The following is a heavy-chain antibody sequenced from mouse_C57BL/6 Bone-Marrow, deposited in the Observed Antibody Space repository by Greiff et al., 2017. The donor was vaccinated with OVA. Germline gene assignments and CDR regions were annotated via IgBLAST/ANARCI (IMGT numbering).Heavy chain of an antibody. J-gene: IGHJ3*01. CDR2: INPNNGGT. Sequence: EVQLQQSGPELVKPGASVKISCKASGYTFTDYYMNWVKQSPGKSLEWIGDINPNNGGTSYNQKFKGKATLTVDKSSSTAYMELRSLTSEDSAVYYCARSGFMMRLAYWGQGTLVTVSA. D-gene: IGHD3-1*01. V-gene: IGHV1-26*01. CDR1: GYTFTDYY. CDR3: ARSGFMMRLAY.